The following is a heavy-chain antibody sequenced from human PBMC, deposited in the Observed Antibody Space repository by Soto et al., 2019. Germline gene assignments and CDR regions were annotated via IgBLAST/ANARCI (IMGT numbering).Heavy chain of an antibody. CDR3: ARGRGSGSYWVGYYYYMDV. J-gene: IGHJ6*03. Sequence: SETLSLTCTVSSGSISTYYWNWIRQSPGKGLEWIAYIYYSGSTKYNPSLKSQVTISVDTSKNQFSLKLSSVTAADTAVYYCARGRGSGSYWVGYYYYMDVWGKGTTVTVSS. CDR1: SGSISTYY. V-gene: IGHV4-59*01. CDR2: IYYSGST. D-gene: IGHD3-10*01.